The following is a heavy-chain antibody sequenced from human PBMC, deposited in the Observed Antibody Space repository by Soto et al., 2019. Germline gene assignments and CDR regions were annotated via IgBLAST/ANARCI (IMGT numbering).Heavy chain of an antibody. D-gene: IGHD2-2*01. CDR1: GFTFSSQA. CDR3: AKPEYCSSSSCYRSRGGLDR. Sequence: EVQLLESGGGLVQPGGSLRLSCAASGFTFSSQAMSWVRQAPGKGLEWVSGISGSGDSTYYADSVKGRLTISRDNSKNTLYLQMSSMRAEDTAGYYCAKPEYCSSSSCYRSRGGLDRWGQGTLVTVSS. J-gene: IGHJ5*02. V-gene: IGHV3-23*01. CDR2: ISGSGDST.